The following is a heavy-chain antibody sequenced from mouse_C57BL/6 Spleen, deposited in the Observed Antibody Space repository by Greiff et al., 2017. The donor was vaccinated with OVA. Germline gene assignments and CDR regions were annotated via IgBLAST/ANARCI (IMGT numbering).Heavy chain of an antibody. V-gene: IGHV5-17*01. CDR3: ARSSLSWYFDV. D-gene: IGHD6-1*01. CDR1: GFTFSDYG. Sequence: DVMLVESGGGLVKPGGSLKLSCAASGFTFSDYGMHWVRQAPEKGLEWVAYISSGSSTIYYADTVKGRFTISRDNAKNTLFLQMTSLRSEDTAMYYCARSSLSWYFDVWGTGTTVTVSS. CDR2: ISSGSSTI. J-gene: IGHJ1*03.